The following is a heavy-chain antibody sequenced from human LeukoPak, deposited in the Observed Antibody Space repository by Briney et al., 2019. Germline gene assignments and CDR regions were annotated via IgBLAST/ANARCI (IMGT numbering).Heavy chain of an antibody. D-gene: IGHD2-15*01. Sequence: PGGSLRLSCAASGFTFSSYVMHWVRQAPGKGLEWVAVISYDGSNKYYADSVKGRFTLSRDNSKNTLYLQMSSLKAEDTAVYYCARGGSGYCSGGNCYMKDFDYWGQGTLVTVSS. CDR1: GFTFSSYV. CDR3: ARGGSGYCSGGNCYMKDFDY. J-gene: IGHJ4*02. CDR2: ISYDGSNK. V-gene: IGHV3-30-3*01.